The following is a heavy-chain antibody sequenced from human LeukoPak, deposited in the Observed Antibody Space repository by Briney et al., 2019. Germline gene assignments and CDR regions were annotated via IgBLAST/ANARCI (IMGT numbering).Heavy chain of an antibody. Sequence: KASETLSLTCAVYGGSFSGYYWSWIRQPPGKGLEWIGEINHSGGTNYNPSLKSRVTISVDTSKNQFSLKLSSVTAADTAVYYCARGRVRGVINKYYYGMDVWGQGTTVTVSS. V-gene: IGHV4-34*01. CDR1: GGSFSGYY. CDR3: ARGRVRGVINKYYYGMDV. CDR2: INHSGGT. D-gene: IGHD3-10*01. J-gene: IGHJ6*02.